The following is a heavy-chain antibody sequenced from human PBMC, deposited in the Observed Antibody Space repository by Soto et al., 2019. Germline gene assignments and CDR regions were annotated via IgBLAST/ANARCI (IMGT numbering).Heavy chain of an antibody. CDR1: GSSISSYY. D-gene: IGHD3-9*01. V-gene: IGHV4-59*01. CDR2: IYYSGST. CDR3: ARDYRIYYDILTGYSRSHAFDI. J-gene: IGHJ3*02. Sequence: PSETLSLTSIVSGSSISSYYWSWIRQPPGKGRGWIGYIYYSGSTNYNPSLKSRVTISVDTSKNQFSLKLSSVTAADTAVYFCARDYRIYYDILTGYSRSHAFDIWGQGTMVT.